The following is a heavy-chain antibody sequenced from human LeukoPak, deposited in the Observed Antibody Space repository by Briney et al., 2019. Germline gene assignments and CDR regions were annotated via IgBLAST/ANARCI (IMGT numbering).Heavy chain of an antibody. CDR3: ARRGYCSSTSCYNGYYFDC. CDR2: IYYSGSA. D-gene: IGHD2-2*02. Sequence: SETLSLTCTVSGDSISGTPYGWGWIRQPPGNGLEWIANIYYSGSANYNPSLGSRTTISVDTSKNQFSLKLNSVTAADTAVYYCARRGYCSSTSCYNGYYFDCWGQGTLVTVSS. J-gene: IGHJ4*02. CDR1: GDSISGTPYG. V-gene: IGHV4-39*01.